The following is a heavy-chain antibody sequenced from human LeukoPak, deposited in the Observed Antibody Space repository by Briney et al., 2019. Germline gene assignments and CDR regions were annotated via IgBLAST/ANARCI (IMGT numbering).Heavy chain of an antibody. J-gene: IGHJ4*02. CDR1: GGSISSGNYY. V-gene: IGHV4-61*02. CDR2: IYTSGTT. CDR3: ARTKGSQWELLGYFDS. Sequence: KPSETLSLTCTVSGGSISSGNYYYSWIRQPAGKGLEWLGRIYTSGTTNYNPSLKSRVTISVDTSKNQFSLKLSSVTAADTAVFYCARTKGSQWELLGYFDSWGQGTLVTVSS. D-gene: IGHD1-26*01.